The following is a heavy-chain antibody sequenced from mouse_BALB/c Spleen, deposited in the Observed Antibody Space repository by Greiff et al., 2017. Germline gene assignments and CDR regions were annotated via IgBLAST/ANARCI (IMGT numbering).Heavy chain of an antibody. D-gene: IGHD1-1*01. CDR3: TRRASTVVGHFDV. J-gene: IGHJ1*01. CDR1: GYTFTDYE. V-gene: IGHV1-15*01. Sequence: VQLQQSGAELVRPGASVTLSCKASGYTFTDYEMHWVKQTPVHGLEWIGAIDPETGGTANNQKFKGKATLTADKSSSTAYMELRSLTSEDSAVYYCTRRASTVVGHFDVWGAGTTVTVSS. CDR2: IDPETGGT.